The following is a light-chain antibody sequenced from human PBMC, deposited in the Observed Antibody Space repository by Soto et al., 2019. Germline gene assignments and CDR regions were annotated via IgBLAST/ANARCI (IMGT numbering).Light chain of an antibody. CDR1: QNISNF. J-gene: IGKJ1*01. CDR2: TAS. CDR3: QQSYSTLMWT. Sequence: DLQMTQSPSSLSASVGDRVTITCRASQNISNFLNWYQQKPGRAPKLLLYTASSLQSGVPSRFIGSGSGTEFTLTVSSLQPEDSATYFCQQSYSTLMWTFGQGTKVEIK. V-gene: IGKV1-39*01.